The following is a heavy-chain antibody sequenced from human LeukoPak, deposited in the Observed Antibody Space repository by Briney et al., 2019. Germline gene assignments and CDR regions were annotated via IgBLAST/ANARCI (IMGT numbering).Heavy chain of an antibody. J-gene: IGHJ4*02. D-gene: IGHD6-13*01. CDR3: ARGGSSWPFDY. CDR1: GFTFSSYW. V-gene: IGHV3-7*01. CDR2: IKQDGSEK. Sequence: GGSLRLSCAASGFTFSSYWMSWVRQAPGKGLEWVANIKQDGSEKHYVDSVKGRFTISRDDAKNSLYLQMNSLRAEDTAVYYCARGGSSWPFDYWGQGTLVTVSS.